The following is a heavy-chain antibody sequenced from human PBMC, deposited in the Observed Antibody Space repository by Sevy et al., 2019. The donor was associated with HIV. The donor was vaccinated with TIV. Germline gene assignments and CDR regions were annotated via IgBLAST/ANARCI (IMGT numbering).Heavy chain of an antibody. CDR2: IYYNGHI. Sequence: SETLSLTCTVSGGSITSLYWNWIRQPPGKGLEWIANIYYNGHINYNPSLKSRVTLSLDKSTNQFSLRLSSVTAADTAMYYCAGENAWGRGYSWGQGTLVTVSS. J-gene: IGHJ4*02. D-gene: IGHD1-26*01. CDR3: AGENAWGRGYS. V-gene: IGHV4-59*08. CDR1: GGSITSLY.